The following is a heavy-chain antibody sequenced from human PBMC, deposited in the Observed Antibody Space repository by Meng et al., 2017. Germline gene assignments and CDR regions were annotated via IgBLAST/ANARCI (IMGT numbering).Heavy chain of an antibody. Sequence: QVQPVQSGAEVKKPGASVKVSCKASGGTFSSYAISWVRQAPGQGLEWMGGIIPIFGTANYAQKFQGRVTITADKSTSTAYMELSSLRSEDTAVYYCHSGWYQAGDDYWGQGTLVTVSS. J-gene: IGHJ4*02. CDR2: IIPIFGTA. V-gene: IGHV1-69*06. CDR3: HSGWYQAGDDY. CDR1: GGTFSSYA. D-gene: IGHD6-19*01.